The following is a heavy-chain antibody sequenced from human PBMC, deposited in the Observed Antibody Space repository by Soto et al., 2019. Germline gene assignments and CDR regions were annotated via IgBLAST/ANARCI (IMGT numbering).Heavy chain of an antibody. J-gene: IGHJ5*02. CDR3: ARNGDSSDYRGWFDP. D-gene: IGHD3-22*01. CDR2: INWNGGSR. Sequence: GGSLRLSRAASGFIFDDNGMRWVRQAPGKGLEWVFGINWNGGSRGYADSVKGRFTISRDNSKNTLYLQMNSLRAEDTAVYYCARNGDSSDYRGWFDPWGQGT. V-gene: IGHV3-20*04. CDR1: GFIFDDNG.